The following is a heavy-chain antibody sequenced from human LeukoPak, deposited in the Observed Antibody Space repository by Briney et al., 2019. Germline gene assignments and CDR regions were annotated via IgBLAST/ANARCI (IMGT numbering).Heavy chain of an antibody. V-gene: IGHV1-18*01. D-gene: IGHD2-2*03. J-gene: IGHJ6*03. Sequence: ASVKVSCKASGYTFTSYGISWVRQAPGQGLEWMGWFSAYNGNTNYAQKLQGRVTMTTDTSTSTAYMELRSLRSDDTAVYYCARDTMDIVVVPAAIGYYYYMDVWGKGTTVTVSS. CDR3: ARDTMDIVVVPAAIGYYYYMDV. CDR1: GYTFTSYG. CDR2: FSAYNGNT.